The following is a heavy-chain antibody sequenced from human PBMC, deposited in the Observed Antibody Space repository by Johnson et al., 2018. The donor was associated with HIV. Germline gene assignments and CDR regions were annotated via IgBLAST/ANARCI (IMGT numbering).Heavy chain of an antibody. CDR3: ARDRPSGDQSDAFDI. CDR2: ISYDGSNK. CDR1: GFTFSSYA. Sequence: QMQLVESGGGVVQRGGSLRLSCAASGFTFSSYAMHWVRQAPGKGLEWVAVISYDGSNKYYADSVKGRFTISRDNAKNTLFLQMNSLRAEDTAVYYCARDRPSGDQSDAFDIWGQGTMVTVSS. J-gene: IGHJ3*02. D-gene: IGHD7-27*01. V-gene: IGHV3-30-3*01.